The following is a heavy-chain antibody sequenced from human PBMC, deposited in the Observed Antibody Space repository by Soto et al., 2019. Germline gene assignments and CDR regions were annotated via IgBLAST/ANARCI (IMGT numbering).Heavy chain of an antibody. V-gene: IGHV4-39*01. CDR1: GGSTSSNSYY. D-gene: IGHD6-13*01. J-gene: IGHJ4*02. Sequence: LSLTFTVSGGSTSSNSYYGGWIRQPPGKGLEWIGSISYSGSTYYNPSLNSRVTISLDTSKSQFSLKLNSVTAADTAVYYCARPGAAGSIDFWGQGTLVTVSS. CDR2: ISYSGST. CDR3: ARPGAAGSIDF.